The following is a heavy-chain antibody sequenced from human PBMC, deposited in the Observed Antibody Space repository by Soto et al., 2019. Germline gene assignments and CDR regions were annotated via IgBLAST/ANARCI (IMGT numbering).Heavy chain of an antibody. J-gene: IGHJ5*02. CDR3: VRTYYDFWSGYYTGHWFDP. D-gene: IGHD3-3*01. V-gene: IGHV3-21*01. CDR2: ISSSSSYI. CDR1: GFTFSSYS. Sequence: GGSLRLSCAASGFTFSSYSMNWVRQAPGKGLEWVSSISSSSSYIYYADSVKGRFTISRDNAKNSLYLQMNSLRAEDTAVYYCVRTYYDFWSGYYTGHWFDPWGQGTLVTVSS.